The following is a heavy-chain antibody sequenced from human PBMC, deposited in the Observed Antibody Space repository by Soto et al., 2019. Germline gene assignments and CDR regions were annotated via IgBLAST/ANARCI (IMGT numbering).Heavy chain of an antibody. Sequence: GASVKVSCKASGYTLTAYYIHWVRQAPGQGREWMGIVNPGDGSTRCAQMFQDRVTMMRDTSTSTIYMELSSLGSEDTAVYYCARSYVQNRPIDYWGQGTLVTVSS. V-gene: IGHV1-46*01. CDR3: ARSYVQNRPIDY. CDR1: GYTLTAYY. J-gene: IGHJ4*02. CDR2: VNPGDGST. D-gene: IGHD3-10*02.